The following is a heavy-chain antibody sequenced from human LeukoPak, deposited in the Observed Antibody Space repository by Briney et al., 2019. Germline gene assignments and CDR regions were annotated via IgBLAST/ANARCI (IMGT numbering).Heavy chain of an antibody. J-gene: IGHJ4*02. CDR3: ASLRFRGVEMDY. CDR2: INSDGSST. V-gene: IGHV3-74*01. D-gene: IGHD5-24*01. CDR1: GFTSSSYW. Sequence: PGGSLRLSCAASGFTSSSYWMHWVRQAPGKGLVWVSRINSDGSSTSYADSVKGRFTISRDNAKNTLYLQMNSLRAEDTAVYYCASLRFRGVEMDYWGQGTLVTVSS.